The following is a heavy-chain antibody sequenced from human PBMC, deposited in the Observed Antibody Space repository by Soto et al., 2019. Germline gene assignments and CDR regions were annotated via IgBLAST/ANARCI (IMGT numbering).Heavy chain of an antibody. CDR2: ISAYNGNT. D-gene: IGHD5-18*01. V-gene: IGHV1-18*04. J-gene: IGHJ6*02. CDR3: ARGWIQLWHSNYYYYYGMDV. CDR1: GYTFTSYG. Sequence: GAPVKVSGKASGYTFTSYGISWVRQAPGQGLEWMGWISAYNGNTNYAQKVQGRVTMTTDTSTSTAYMELRSLRSDDTAVYYCARGWIQLWHSNYYYYYGMDVWGQGTTVSSP.